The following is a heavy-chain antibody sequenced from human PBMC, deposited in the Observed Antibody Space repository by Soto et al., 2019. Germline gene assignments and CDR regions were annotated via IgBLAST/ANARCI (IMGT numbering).Heavy chain of an antibody. J-gene: IGHJ4*02. CDR3: ARSASAETCDYDSSFPYYYVDD. Sequence: PSETLSLTCTVSGGSISSYYWSWIRQPPGKGLEWIGYIYYSGSTNYNPSLKSRVTISVDTSKNQFSLKLSSVTAADTAVYYCARSASAETCDYDSSFPYYYVDDWGQGSRLTVTS. CDR1: GGSISSYY. V-gene: IGHV4-59*01. CDR2: IYYSGST. D-gene: IGHD3-22*01.